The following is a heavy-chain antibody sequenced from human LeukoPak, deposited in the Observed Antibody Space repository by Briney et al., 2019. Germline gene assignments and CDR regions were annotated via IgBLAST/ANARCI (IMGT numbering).Heavy chain of an antibody. CDR2: IYHDGST. V-gene: IGHV4-38-2*02. J-gene: IGHJ4*02. CDR3: ARSGASSSGWPFDY. CDR1: GYSISSGYY. D-gene: IGHD6-19*01. Sequence: SSETLSLTCTVSGYSISSGYYWGWIRQPPGKGLEWIGNIYHDGSTYHNPSLKSRVTISVDTSKNQFSLKLSSVTAADTAVYYCARSGASSSGWPFDYWGQGTLVTVSS.